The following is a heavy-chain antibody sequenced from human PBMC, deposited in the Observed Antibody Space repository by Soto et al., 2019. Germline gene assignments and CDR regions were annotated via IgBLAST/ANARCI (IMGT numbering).Heavy chain of an antibody. J-gene: IGHJ5*02. CDR3: ARRAMVRGVIQFDP. CDR1: GGTFSSYT. CDR2: IIPILGIA. D-gene: IGHD3-10*01. Sequence: QVQLVQSGAEVKKPGSSVKVSCKASGGTFSSYTISWVRQAPGQGLEWMGRIIPILGIANYAQKFQGRVTITADKSTSTAYMELSSLRSEDTAVYYCARRAMVRGVIQFDPWGQGTLVTVSS. V-gene: IGHV1-69*02.